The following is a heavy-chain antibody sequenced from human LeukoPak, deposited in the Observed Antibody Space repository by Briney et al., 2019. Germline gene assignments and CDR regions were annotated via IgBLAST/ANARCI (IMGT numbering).Heavy chain of an antibody. V-gene: IGHV4-59*11. D-gene: IGHD2-2*01. J-gene: IGHJ4*02. CDR1: GGSISSHY. CDR3: ARGYCSSTSCSLFDY. CDR2: IYYSGST. Sequence: SETLSLTCIVSGGSISSHYWSWIRQPPGKGLEWIGYIYYSGSTNYNPSLKSRVTISVDTSKNQFSLKLSSVTAADTAVYYCARGYCSSTSCSLFDYWGQGTLVTVSS.